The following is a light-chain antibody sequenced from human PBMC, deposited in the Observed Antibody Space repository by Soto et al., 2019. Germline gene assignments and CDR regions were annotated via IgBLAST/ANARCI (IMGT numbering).Light chain of an antibody. Sequence: QSVLTQPPSASGSPGQSVTISCTGTSSDVGGYKYVSWYQQYPGKAPKLMIYAVNKRPSGVPDRFSGSKSGNTASLTVSGLQAEDEADYYCSSYAGSNNYVLGNGTKVTV. V-gene: IGLV2-8*01. J-gene: IGLJ1*01. CDR1: SSDVGGYKY. CDR2: AVN. CDR3: SSYAGSNNYV.